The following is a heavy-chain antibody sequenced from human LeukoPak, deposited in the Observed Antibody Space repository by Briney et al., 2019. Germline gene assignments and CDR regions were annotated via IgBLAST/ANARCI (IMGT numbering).Heavy chain of an antibody. V-gene: IGHV3-30*02. Sequence: GGSLRLSCAASGFTFSSYGMHWVRQAPGKGLEWVAFIRYDGSNKYYADSVKGRFTISRDHSKNTLYLQMNSLRAEDTAVYYCAKEGYSSSWYVPTTYYYYYGMDVWGQGTTVTVSS. CDR3: AKEGYSSSWYVPTTYYYYYGMDV. J-gene: IGHJ6*02. CDR2: IRYDGSNK. D-gene: IGHD6-13*01. CDR1: GFTFSSYG.